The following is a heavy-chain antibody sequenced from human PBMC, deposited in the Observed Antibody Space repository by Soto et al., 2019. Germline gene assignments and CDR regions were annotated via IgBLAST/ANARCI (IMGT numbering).Heavy chain of an antibody. D-gene: IGHD2-8*01. Sequence: QVQLVESGGGVVQPGRALRLSCAASGFTFSRYGMHWVRQAPRKGLGWVAVIWDDGSIQYYGDTVEGRFIISRDDSKSTLYLQMNGLRAEDTAIYYCARAIGTNGHYLLDYWGQGTLVTVSS. CDR2: IWDDGSIQ. CDR1: GFTFSRYG. V-gene: IGHV3-33*01. J-gene: IGHJ4*02. CDR3: ARAIGTNGHYLLDY.